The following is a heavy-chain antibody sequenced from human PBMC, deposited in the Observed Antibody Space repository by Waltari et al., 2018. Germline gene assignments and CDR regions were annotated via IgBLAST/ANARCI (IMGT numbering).Heavy chain of an antibody. CDR2: IYWNDDK. D-gene: IGHD1-26*01. CDR1: GFSLSTSGVG. V-gene: IGHV2-5*01. J-gene: IGHJ6*03. CDR3: AHSPSGSYYGNYYYYMDV. Sequence: QITLKESGPTLVKPTQTLTLTCTFSGFSLSTSGVGVGWIRQPPGKALEWLAPIYWNDDKRYSPSLKSRLTITKDTSKIQVVLTLTIMDPVDTATYYCAHSPSGSYYGNYYYYMDVWGKGTTFTVSS.